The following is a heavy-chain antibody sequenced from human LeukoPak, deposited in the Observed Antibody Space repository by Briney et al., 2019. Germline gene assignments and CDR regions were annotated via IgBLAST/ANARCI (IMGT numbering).Heavy chain of an antibody. V-gene: IGHV3-23*01. Sequence: GGSLRLSCAASGFTFKSYGMSWVRQAPGKGLEWVSVISGSGDNTNYADPVKGRSTISRDNSKNTLYVQMNSLRAEDTAVYYCAKNMGYGGNSAFDIWGQGTMVTVSS. D-gene: IGHD4-23*01. CDR1: GFTFKSYG. J-gene: IGHJ3*02. CDR2: ISGSGDNT. CDR3: AKNMGYGGNSAFDI.